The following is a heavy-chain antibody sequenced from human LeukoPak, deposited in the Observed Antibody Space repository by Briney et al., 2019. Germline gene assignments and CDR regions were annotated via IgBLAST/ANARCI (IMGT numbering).Heavy chain of an antibody. CDR2: IYYSGST. J-gene: IGHJ4*02. V-gene: IGHV4-59*01. D-gene: IGHD2-2*01. CDR1: GGSISSYY. CDR3: ARGWASSWYYFDF. Sequence: SETLSLTCIVSGGSISSYYWSWIRQPPGKGLEWIGYIYYSGSTNYNPSLKSRVTISVVTSKNQFSLKLSSVTAADTAVYYCARGWASSWYYFDFWGQGTLVTVSS.